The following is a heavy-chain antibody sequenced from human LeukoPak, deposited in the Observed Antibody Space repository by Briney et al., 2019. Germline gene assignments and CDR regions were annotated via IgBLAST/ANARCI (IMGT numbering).Heavy chain of an antibody. Sequence: ASVKVSCKASGYTFTSYAMNWVRQAPGQGLEWMEWINTNTGNPTYAQGFTGRFVFSLDTSVSTAYLQISSLKAEDTAVYYCAREEGLQWLSYYYYYMDVWGKGTTVTVSS. CDR3: AREEGLQWLSYYYYYMDV. D-gene: IGHD6-19*01. CDR1: GYTFTSYA. CDR2: INTNTGNP. V-gene: IGHV7-4-1*02. J-gene: IGHJ6*03.